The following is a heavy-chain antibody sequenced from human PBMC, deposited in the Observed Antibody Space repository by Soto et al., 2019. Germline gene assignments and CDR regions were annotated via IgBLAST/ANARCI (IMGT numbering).Heavy chain of an antibody. CDR2: IYYSGST. J-gene: IGHJ4*02. Sequence: SETLSLTCAVYGGSFSGYYWSWIRQPPVKGLEWIGYIYYSGSTNYNPSLKSRVTISVDTSKNQFSLKLSSVTAADTAVYYCARHHDSWGQGTLVTVS. V-gene: IGHV4-59*08. CDR1: GGSFSGYY. CDR3: ARHHDS.